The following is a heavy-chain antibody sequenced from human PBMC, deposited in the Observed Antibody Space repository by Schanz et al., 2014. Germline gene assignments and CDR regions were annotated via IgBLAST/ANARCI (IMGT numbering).Heavy chain of an antibody. CDR2: ISNSGTTI. CDR3: ARDLISSGWYG. Sequence: EVQLVESGGGLVRPGGSLRLSCTTSGLIFSTYTLNWVRQAPGKGLEWVSYISNSGTTIYYADSVKGRFTISRDNAKNSLYLQMNSLRVEDTAVYYCARDLISSGWYGWGQGTLVNVSS. D-gene: IGHD6-19*01. CDR1: GLIFSTYT. V-gene: IGHV3-48*04. J-gene: IGHJ4*02.